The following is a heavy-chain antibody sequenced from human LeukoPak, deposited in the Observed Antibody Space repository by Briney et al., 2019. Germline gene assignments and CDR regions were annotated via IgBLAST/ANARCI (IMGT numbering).Heavy chain of an antibody. CDR2: ISYDGSHK. Sequence: PGGSLRLSCVASGFSFSSYWMAWVRQAPGKGLEWVAIISYDGSHKFYADSVKGRFTISRDKAKNSLYLQMNSLRADDTGVYFCTTSHDSSGNDWGQGTLVAVSS. CDR3: TTSHDSSGND. CDR1: GFSFSSYW. V-gene: IGHV3-7*01. J-gene: IGHJ4*02. D-gene: IGHD3-22*01.